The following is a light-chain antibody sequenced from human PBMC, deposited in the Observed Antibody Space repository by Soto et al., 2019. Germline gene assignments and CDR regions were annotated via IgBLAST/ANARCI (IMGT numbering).Light chain of an antibody. CDR2: DAS. CDR1: QTVGSY. J-gene: IGKJ5*01. V-gene: IGKV3-11*01. Sequence: EIVLTQSPATLSLSPGERATLSCRASQTVGSYIAWYQQKPGQAPRLLIYDASNRDTGIPDRFSGSGSGTDFTLTISSLQPEDFAIYYCRQRSTWSTFGQGTRLDIK. CDR3: RQRSTWST.